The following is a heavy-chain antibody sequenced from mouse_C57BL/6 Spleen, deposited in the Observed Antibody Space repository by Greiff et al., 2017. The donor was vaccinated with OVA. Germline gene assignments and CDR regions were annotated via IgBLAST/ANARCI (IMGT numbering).Heavy chain of an antibody. V-gene: IGHV14-2*01. CDR1: GFTFTDSS. Sequence: VPLQHSGAELVKPGASVKLSCTASGFTFTDSSLPCVTPRTEQCLEWIGRIDPEDGETKYAPKFQGKATITADTSSNTAYLQLSSLTSEDTAVYYCARVGEAMDYWGQGTSVTVSS. CDR3: ARVGEAMDY. J-gene: IGHJ4*01. CDR2: IDPEDGET.